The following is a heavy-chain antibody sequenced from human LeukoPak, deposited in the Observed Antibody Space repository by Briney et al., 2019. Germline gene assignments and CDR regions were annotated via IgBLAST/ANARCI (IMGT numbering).Heavy chain of an antibody. CDR1: GGSFSGYY. CDR3: ARHMAVEMATPENWFDP. D-gene: IGHD5-24*01. V-gene: IGHV4-34*01. J-gene: IGHJ5*02. CDR2: INHSGST. Sequence: KSSETLSLTCAVYGGSFSGYYWSWIRQPPGKGLEWIGEINHSGSTNYNPSLKSRVTISVDTSKDQFSLKLSSVTAADTAVYYCARHMAVEMATPENWFDPWGQGTLVTVSS.